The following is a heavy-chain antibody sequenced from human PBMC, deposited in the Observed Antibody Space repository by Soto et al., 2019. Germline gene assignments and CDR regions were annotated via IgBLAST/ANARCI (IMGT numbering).Heavy chain of an antibody. J-gene: IGHJ3*02. CDR3: AGDPKGGPAAGAIEI. D-gene: IGHD6-25*01. CDR1: GGSISSGDYY. Sequence: QVQLQESGPGLVKPSQTLSLTCTVSGGSISSGDYYWTWIRQPPGKGLEWIGFIFYTGSPYYNPSLKGRVAISVAPSKTPSSLNLTPVTAADTAVYFCAGDPKGGPAAGAIEIWGQGTMVTVSS. V-gene: IGHV4-30-4*01. CDR2: IFYTGSP.